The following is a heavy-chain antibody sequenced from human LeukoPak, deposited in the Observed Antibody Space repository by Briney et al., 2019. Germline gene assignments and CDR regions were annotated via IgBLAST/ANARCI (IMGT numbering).Heavy chain of an antibody. Sequence: PSETLSLTCTVSGGSISSGSYYWSWIRQPAGKGLEWIGYIYYSGSTSYNPSLKSRVTISVDTSKNQFSLKLNSVTAADTAVYYCARVTGYMIEDYFDYWGQGILVTVSS. CDR3: ARVTGYMIEDYFDY. CDR2: IYYSGST. CDR1: GGSISSGSYY. J-gene: IGHJ4*02. D-gene: IGHD3-9*01. V-gene: IGHV4-61*10.